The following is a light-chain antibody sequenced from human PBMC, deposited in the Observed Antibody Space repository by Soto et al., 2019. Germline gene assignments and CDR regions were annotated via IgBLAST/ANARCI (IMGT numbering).Light chain of an antibody. V-gene: IGKV3-20*01. CDR3: KQYGRSPRT. Sequence: EIVLTQSPGTLSLSPGERAALSCRASRSLSSTSLAWYQQRPGQAPRLLIYDASSRATGIPDRFSGSGSGKDFTLATNKREPDDFAGYYCKQYGRSPRTFGQGTKV. CDR1: RSLSSTS. J-gene: IGKJ1*01. CDR2: DAS.